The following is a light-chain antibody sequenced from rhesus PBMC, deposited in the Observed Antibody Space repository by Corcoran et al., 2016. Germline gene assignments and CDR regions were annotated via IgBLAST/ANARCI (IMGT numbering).Light chain of an antibody. CDR1: QSIYND. CDR3: QQYHNFPLT. J-gene: IGKJ4*01. V-gene: IGKV1-66*01. Sequence: DIQMTQSPSSLSASVGDTVTITCRASQSIYNDLSWYQQKPGKATKPLNYDTSSLEQGVPSRFSGSGSGTDYSLTISSLQPEDIATYYCQQYHNFPLTFGGGTKVEIK. CDR2: DTS.